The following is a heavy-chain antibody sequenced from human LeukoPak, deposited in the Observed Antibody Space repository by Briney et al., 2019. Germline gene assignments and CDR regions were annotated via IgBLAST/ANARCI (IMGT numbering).Heavy chain of an antibody. CDR2: INHSGST. J-gene: IGHJ6*02. Sequence: SETLSLTCAVYGGSFSGYYWSWIRQPPGKGLEWIGEINHSGSTNYNPSLKSRVTISVDTSKKQFSLKLSSMTAADTDVYYCARAYHYDSSGYYGSVRHYYGMDVWGQGTTVTVSS. CDR1: GGSFSGYY. V-gene: IGHV4-34*01. D-gene: IGHD3-22*01. CDR3: ARAYHYDSSGYYGSVRHYYGMDV.